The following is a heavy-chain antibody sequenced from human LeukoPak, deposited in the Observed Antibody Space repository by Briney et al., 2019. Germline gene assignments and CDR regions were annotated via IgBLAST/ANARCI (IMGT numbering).Heavy chain of an antibody. CDR2: IIPIFGTA. V-gene: IGHV1-69*13. CDR1: GGTFSSYA. CDR3: ARGQYPYDSSGYYLRCAFDI. Sequence: ASVKVSCKASGGTFSSYAISWVRQAPGQGLEWMGGIIPIFGTANYAQKFQGRVTITADESTSTAYMELSSLRSEDTAVYYCARGQYPYDSSGYYLRCAFDIWGQGTMVTVSS. J-gene: IGHJ3*02. D-gene: IGHD3-22*01.